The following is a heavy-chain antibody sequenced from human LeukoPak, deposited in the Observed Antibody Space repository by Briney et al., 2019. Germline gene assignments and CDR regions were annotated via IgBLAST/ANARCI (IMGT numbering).Heavy chain of an antibody. J-gene: IGHJ5*02. V-gene: IGHV4-34*01. CDR2: INHSGST. CDR1: GGSFSGYY. Sequence: PSETLSLTCAVYGGSFSGYYWSWIRQPPGKGLEWIGEINHSGSTNYNPSLKSRVTISVDTSKNQFSLKLSSVTAADTAVYYCAREGYCTNGVCYTNWFDPWGQGTLVTVSS. D-gene: IGHD2-8*01. CDR3: AREGYCTNGVCYTNWFDP.